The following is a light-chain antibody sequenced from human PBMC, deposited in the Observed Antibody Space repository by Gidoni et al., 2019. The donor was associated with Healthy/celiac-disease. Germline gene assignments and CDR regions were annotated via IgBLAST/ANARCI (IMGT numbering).Light chain of an antibody. Sequence: QLTQSPSSLSASVGDRVTLTCRASQGISSYLAWYQQKTGKAPKRLIYAASTLQSGVPSRCRGSGSGTDFTLTISSLQPEDFATYYCQQLNSYPLTFGPGTKVDIK. J-gene: IGKJ3*01. CDR3: QQLNSYPLT. V-gene: IGKV1-9*01. CDR2: AAS. CDR1: QGISSY.